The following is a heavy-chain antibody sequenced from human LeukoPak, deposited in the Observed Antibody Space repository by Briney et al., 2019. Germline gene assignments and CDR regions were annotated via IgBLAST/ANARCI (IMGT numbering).Heavy chain of an antibody. V-gene: IGHV4-34*01. D-gene: IGHD6-19*01. J-gene: IGHJ6*03. Sequence: SETLSLTCAVCGGSFSGYYWSWIRQPPGKGLEWIGSIYYSGSTYYNPSLKSRVTISVDTSKNQFSLKLSSVTAADTAVYYCARVIAVAGDYYYYYYMDVWGKGTTVTISS. CDR2: IYYSGST. CDR1: GGSFSGYY. CDR3: ARVIAVAGDYYYYYYMDV.